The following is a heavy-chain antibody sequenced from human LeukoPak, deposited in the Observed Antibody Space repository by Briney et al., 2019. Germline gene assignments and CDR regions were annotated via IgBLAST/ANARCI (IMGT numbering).Heavy chain of an antibody. CDR1: GFTFSSYA. D-gene: IGHD3-22*01. Sequence: GGSLRLSCAASGFTFSSYAMSWVRQAPGKGLEWVSAISGSGGSTYYADSVKGRFTISRDNSKNTLYLQMNSLKTEDTAVYYCTTDLPTYYYDSSGYDAFDIWGQGTMVTVSS. V-gene: IGHV3-23*01. J-gene: IGHJ3*02. CDR3: TTDLPTYYYDSSGYDAFDI. CDR2: ISGSGGST.